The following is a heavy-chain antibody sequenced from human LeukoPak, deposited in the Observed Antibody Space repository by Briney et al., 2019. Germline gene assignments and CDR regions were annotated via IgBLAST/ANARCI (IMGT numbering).Heavy chain of an antibody. V-gene: IGHV4-34*01. J-gene: IGHJ3*02. CDR3: AREIRYFDWLFQRHDAFDI. Sequence: TSETLSLTCAVYGGSFSGYYWSWIRQPPGKGLEWIGEINHSGSTNYNPSLKSRVTISVDTSKNQFSLMLSSVTAADTAVYYCAREIRYFDWLFQRHDAFDIWGQGTMVTVSS. CDR2: INHSGST. CDR1: GGSFSGYY. D-gene: IGHD3-9*01.